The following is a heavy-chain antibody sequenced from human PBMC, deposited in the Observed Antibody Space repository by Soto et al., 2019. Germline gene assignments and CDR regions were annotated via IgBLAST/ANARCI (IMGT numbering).Heavy chain of an antibody. J-gene: IGHJ4*02. D-gene: IGHD6-13*01. CDR1: GFTFSSYA. Sequence: EVQLLESGGGLVQPGGSLRLSCAASGFTFSSYAMSWVRQAPGKGLEWVSAISGSGGSTYYADSVKGRFTISRDNSKNTLYLQMDSLRAEDTAVYYCAKDGSSWYDLSYFDYWGQGTLVTVSS. V-gene: IGHV3-23*01. CDR3: AKDGSSWYDLSYFDY. CDR2: ISGSGGST.